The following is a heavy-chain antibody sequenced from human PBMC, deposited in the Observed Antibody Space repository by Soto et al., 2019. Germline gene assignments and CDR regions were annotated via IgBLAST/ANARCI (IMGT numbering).Heavy chain of an antibody. CDR1: GFTFSSYA. D-gene: IGHD4-17*01. CDR3: AKDLKGTTVQFDY. J-gene: IGHJ4*02. Sequence: GGSLRLSCAASGFTFSSYAMSWVRQAPGKGLEWVSAISGSGGSTYYADSVKGRFTISRDNSKNTLYLQMNSLSAEDTAVYYCAKDLKGTTVQFDYWGQGTLVTGSS. CDR2: ISGSGGST. V-gene: IGHV3-23*01.